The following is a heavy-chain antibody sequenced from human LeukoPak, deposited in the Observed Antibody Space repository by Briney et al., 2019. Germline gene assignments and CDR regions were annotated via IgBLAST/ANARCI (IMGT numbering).Heavy chain of an antibody. CDR3: ASNYYYGSGSYYLSDAFDI. J-gene: IGHJ3*02. Sequence: PGGSLRLSCAASGFTFSSYGMHWVRQAPGKGLEWVAVIWYDGSNKYYADSVKGRFTISRDNSKNTLYLQMNSLRAEDTAVYYCASNYYYGSGSYYLSDAFDIWGQGTMVTVSS. D-gene: IGHD3-10*01. CDR2: IWYDGSNK. V-gene: IGHV3-33*01. CDR1: GFTFSSYG.